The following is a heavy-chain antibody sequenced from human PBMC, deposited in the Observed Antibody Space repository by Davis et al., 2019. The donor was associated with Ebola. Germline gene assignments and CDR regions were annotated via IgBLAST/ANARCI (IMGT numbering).Heavy chain of an antibody. Sequence: GESLKISCAASGFTFSNYPMNWVRQAPGKGLEWISNIRTNSEGTTKHAESVKGRFTISRGDATSSLYLQMNSLRDEDTAVYYCVRDRDFSFDQWGRGILVTVSS. D-gene: IGHD2/OR15-2a*01. CDR1: GFTFSNYP. J-gene: IGHJ4*02. CDR2: IRTNSEGTT. CDR3: VRDRDFSFDQ. V-gene: IGHV3-48*02.